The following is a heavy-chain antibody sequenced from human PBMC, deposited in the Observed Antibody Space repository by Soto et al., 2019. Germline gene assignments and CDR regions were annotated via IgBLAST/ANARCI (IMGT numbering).Heavy chain of an antibody. CDR2: IIPVFGTA. CDR3: ARGDATKIVVTTYYAMDV. CDR1: GGSLSNYG. D-gene: IGHD3-9*01. J-gene: IGHJ6*02. Sequence: SVKVSCKASGGSLSNYGISWVRQAPGQGLEWMGGIIPVFGTANYAQKFQGRVTITADESTSIVYMDVTSLRSEDTAAYYCARGDATKIVVTTYYAMDVWGQGTTVTVSS. V-gene: IGHV1-69*13.